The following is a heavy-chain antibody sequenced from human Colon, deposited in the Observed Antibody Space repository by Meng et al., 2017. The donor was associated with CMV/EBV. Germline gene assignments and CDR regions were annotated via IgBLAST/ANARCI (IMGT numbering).Heavy chain of an antibody. CDR1: GGSISSGGYY. CDR3: ARAYGDYRFDP. CDR2: IYYSGST. Sequence: SETLSLTCTVSGGSISSGGYYWSWIRQPPGKGLEWIAYIYYSGSTNYNPSLKSRVTISVDTTKNQFSLKMNSVTAADTAVYYCARAYGDYRFDPWGQGTLVTVSS. J-gene: IGHJ5*02. V-gene: IGHV4-61*08. D-gene: IGHD4-17*01.